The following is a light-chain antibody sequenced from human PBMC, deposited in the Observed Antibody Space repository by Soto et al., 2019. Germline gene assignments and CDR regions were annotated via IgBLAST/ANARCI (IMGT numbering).Light chain of an antibody. J-gene: IGKJ1*01. CDR2: DAS. CDR1: QSVSRN. V-gene: IGKV3D-15*01. CDR3: KQYGDSPRT. Sequence: EILMTQYPATLSVSPGERATLSCRATQSVSRNLAWYQQKPGQAPRLLIYDASRRATGTQDRFSVSGSGTEFTLTIRRLEPEDFAVYYCKQYGDSPRTFGQGTKVDIK.